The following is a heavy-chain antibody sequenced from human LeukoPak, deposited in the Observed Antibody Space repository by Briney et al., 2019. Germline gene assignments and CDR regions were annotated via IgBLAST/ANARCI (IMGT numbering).Heavy chain of an antibody. Sequence: GASVKVSCKTSGYTFSDSYIHWVRQAPGQGLEGMGRINPNSGDPNYPQKFQGRVTMTRDTSISTAYMEMSSLTSDDAAVYYCARSARHCNNGVCFTDYYIDLWGKGTTVIVSS. CDR2: INPNSGDP. V-gene: IGHV1-2*06. CDR1: GYTFSDSY. D-gene: IGHD2-8*01. J-gene: IGHJ6*03. CDR3: ARSARHCNNGVCFTDYYIDL.